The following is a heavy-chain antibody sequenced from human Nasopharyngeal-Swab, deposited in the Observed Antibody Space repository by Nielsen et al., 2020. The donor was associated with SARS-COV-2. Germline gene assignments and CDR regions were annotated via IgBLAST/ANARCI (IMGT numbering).Heavy chain of an antibody. D-gene: IGHD2-15*01. J-gene: IGHJ5*02. CDR2: INPGGGSA. CDR3: ARGGDPREVVAATDCFDP. Sequence: ASVKVSCKASGYTLTRYYIHWVRQAPGQGLEWMGIINPGGGSARYSQNFQGRVTMTRDTSTSTVYMELSSLRSEDTAVYYCARGGDPREVVAATDCFDPWGQGTLVTVSS. V-gene: IGHV1-46*01. CDR1: GYTLTRYY.